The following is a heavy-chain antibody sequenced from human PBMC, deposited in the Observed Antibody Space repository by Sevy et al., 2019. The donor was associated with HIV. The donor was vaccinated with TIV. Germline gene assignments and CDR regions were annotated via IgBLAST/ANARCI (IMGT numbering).Heavy chain of an antibody. Sequence: ASVKVSCKVSGYTLTKLSIHWVRQAPGKGLEWMGDFDPQDGETIYAERFQGRLTMTVDTSTDTAYMELSSLTSEDTAVYYCATVGLRYYSGASSYQGGWFDPWGQGTLVTVSS. J-gene: IGHJ5*02. D-gene: IGHD2-15*01. V-gene: IGHV1-24*01. CDR2: FDPQDGET. CDR1: GYTLTKLS. CDR3: ATVGLRYYSGASSYQGGWFDP.